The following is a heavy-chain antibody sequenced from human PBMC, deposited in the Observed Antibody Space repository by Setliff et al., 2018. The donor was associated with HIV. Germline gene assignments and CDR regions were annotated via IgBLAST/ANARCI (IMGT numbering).Heavy chain of an antibody. J-gene: IGHJ4*02. CDR3: ARLPQDVRSSIDF. CDR1: GFTFNTYS. V-gene: IGHV3-21*01. Sequence: GGSLRLSCAASGFTFNTYSLNWVRQAPGKGLEWFSSISSTSTYIYYADSVRGRFTVSRDNAKNSLFLQMNSLRAEDTAVYYCARLPQDVRSSIDFWGQGTLVTVSS. CDR2: ISSTSTYI. D-gene: IGHD6-6*01.